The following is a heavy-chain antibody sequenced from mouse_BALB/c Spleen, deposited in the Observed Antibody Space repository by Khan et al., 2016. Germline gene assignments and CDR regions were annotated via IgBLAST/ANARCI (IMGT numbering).Heavy chain of an antibody. Sequence: QVRLQQSGAELMKPGASVKISCKATGYTFSSYWIEWVKQRPGHGLEWIGEILPGSGSTNYNEKFKGKATFTADTSSNTAYMQLSSLTSEDSAVYYCASCKITIGTTGDFDYWGQGTTLTVSS. CDR2: ILPGSGST. CDR3: ASCKITIGTTGDFDY. CDR1: GYTFSSYW. J-gene: IGHJ2*01. V-gene: IGHV1-9*01. D-gene: IGHD2-14*01.